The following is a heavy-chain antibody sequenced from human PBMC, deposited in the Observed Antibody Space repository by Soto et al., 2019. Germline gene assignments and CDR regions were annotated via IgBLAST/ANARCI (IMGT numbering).Heavy chain of an antibody. CDR1: GYNFNQYY. Sequence: QVQLVQSGPEVRKPGASVRLSCATSGYNFNQYYIHWVRQAPGQGLEWMGIINLRGGTTEYAHKFRGRVTVTGDTSTRTAYMELSSLRSEDTAVYFCARGHDDSDVPRWDHWGQGTLITVSS. V-gene: IGHV1-46*02. J-gene: IGHJ4*02. CDR2: INLRGGTT. D-gene: IGHD4-17*01. CDR3: ARGHDDSDVPRWDH.